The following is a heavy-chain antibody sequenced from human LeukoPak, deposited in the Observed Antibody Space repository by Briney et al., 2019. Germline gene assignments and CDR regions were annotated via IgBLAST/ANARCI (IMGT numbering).Heavy chain of an antibody. CDR1: GFRFRNAW. D-gene: IGHD2-8*01. V-gene: IGHV3-15*01. CDR3: VTDASTYCSNGVCYTGGNFDY. J-gene: IGHJ4*02. CDR2: IIMGTDGGTT. Sequence: PGGSLRLSCAAPGFRFRNAWMSWVRQAPGKGLEWVGRIIMGTDGGTTDYAAPVKGRFTIARVASKDRLFLQMNSQKTKDTAVYYCVTDASTYCSNGVCYTGGNFDYWGQGTLVTVSS.